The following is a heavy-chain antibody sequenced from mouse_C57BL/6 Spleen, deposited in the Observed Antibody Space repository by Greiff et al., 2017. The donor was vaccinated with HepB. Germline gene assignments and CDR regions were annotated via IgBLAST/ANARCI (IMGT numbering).Heavy chain of an antibody. V-gene: IGHV7-3*01. D-gene: IGHD2-1*01. CDR1: GFTFTDYY. CDR2: IRNKANGYTT. CDR3: ARYGKAMDY. J-gene: IGHJ4*01. Sequence: EVKLQESGGGLVQPGGSLSLSCAASGFTFTDYYMSWVRQPPGKALEWLGFIRNKANGYTTEYSASVKGRFTISRDNSQSILYLQMNALRAEDSATYYCARYGKAMDYWGQGTSVTVSS.